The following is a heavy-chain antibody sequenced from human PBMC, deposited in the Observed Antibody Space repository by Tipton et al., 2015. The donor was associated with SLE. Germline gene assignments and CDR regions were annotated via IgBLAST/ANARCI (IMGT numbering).Heavy chain of an antibody. D-gene: IGHD1-26*01. V-gene: IGHV1-18*01. CDR2: ISAYNGNT. J-gene: IGHJ6*02. CDR3: ARDKGIWEGELPGGMDV. CDR1: GYTFTSYG. Sequence: QSGPEVKKPGASVKVSCKASGYTFTSYGISWVRQAPGQGLEWMGWISAYNGNTNYAQKLQGRVTMTTDTSTSTAYMELRSLRSDDTAVYYCARDKGIWEGELPGGMDVWGQGTTVTVSS.